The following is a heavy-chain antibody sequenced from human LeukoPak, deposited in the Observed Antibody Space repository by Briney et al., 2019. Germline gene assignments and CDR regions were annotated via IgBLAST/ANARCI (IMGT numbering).Heavy chain of an antibody. CDR1: GGSISSSSYY. J-gene: IGHJ5*02. D-gene: IGHD6-13*01. V-gene: IGHV4-39*01. Sequence: SETLSLTCTVSGGSISSSSYYWGWIRQPPGKGLKWIGGIYYSGSTYYNPSLKSRVTISVDTSKNQFSLKLSSVTAADTAVYYCAGYSSSWPRSPYNWFDPWGQGTLVTVSS. CDR2: IYYSGST. CDR3: AGYSSSWPRSPYNWFDP.